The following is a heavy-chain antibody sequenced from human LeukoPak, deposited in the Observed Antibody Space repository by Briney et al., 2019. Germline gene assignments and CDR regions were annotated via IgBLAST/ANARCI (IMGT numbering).Heavy chain of an antibody. J-gene: IGHJ4*02. V-gene: IGHV3-23*01. CDR3: ARGAFYDSSGRTAGFDY. CDR1: GSTFSSYA. D-gene: IGHD3-22*01. Sequence: GGSLRLSCAASGSTFSSYAMSWVRQAPGKGLEWVSAISGSGGSTYYADSVKGRFTISRDNSENTLYLQMNSLRPEDTAVYYCARGAFYDSSGRTAGFDYWGQGTLVTVSS. CDR2: ISGSGGST.